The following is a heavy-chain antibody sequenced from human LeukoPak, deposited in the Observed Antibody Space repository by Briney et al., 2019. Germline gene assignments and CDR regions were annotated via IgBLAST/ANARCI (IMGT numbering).Heavy chain of an antibody. CDR3: VQDIGSGSYRYGGYFDY. CDR2: ISRNSDST. CDR1: GFPFDDKA. D-gene: IGHD1-26*01. J-gene: IGHJ4*02. V-gene: IGHV3-9*03. Sequence: SLKISCAASGFPFDDKAMHWVRQAPGKGLEWVAGISRNSDSTGYADSVKGRFTISRDNAKNSLYLQMNSLRAEDMALYYCVQDIGSGSYRYGGYFDYWGQGTLVTVSS.